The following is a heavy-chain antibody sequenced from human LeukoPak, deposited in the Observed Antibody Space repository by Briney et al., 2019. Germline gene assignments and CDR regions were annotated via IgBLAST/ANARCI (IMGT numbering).Heavy chain of an antibody. CDR1: GYTFNTYG. J-gene: IGHJ4*02. Sequence: GASVKVSCKASGYTFNTYGITWVRQAPGQGLEWMGWISAYNGNTNYAQKLQGRVTMTTDTSTSTAYMELRSLRSDDTAVYYCARVQGIYYGSGSYVYWGQGTLVTVSS. CDR2: ISAYNGNT. CDR3: ARVQGIYYGSGSYVY. D-gene: IGHD3-10*01. V-gene: IGHV1-18*01.